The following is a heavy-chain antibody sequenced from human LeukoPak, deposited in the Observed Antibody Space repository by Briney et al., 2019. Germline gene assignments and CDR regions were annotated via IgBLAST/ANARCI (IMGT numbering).Heavy chain of an antibody. CDR1: GYTLTELS. CDR2: FDPEDGET. V-gene: IGHV1-24*01. Sequence: ASVKVSCKVSGYTLTELSMHWVRQAPGKGLEWMGGFDPEDGETIYAQKFQGRVTMTEDTSTDTAYMELSSLRSEDTAVYYCATGVTGLVRDRFDPWAREPWSPSPQ. D-gene: IGHD2-8*02. J-gene: IGHJ5*02. CDR3: ATGVTGLVRDRFDP.